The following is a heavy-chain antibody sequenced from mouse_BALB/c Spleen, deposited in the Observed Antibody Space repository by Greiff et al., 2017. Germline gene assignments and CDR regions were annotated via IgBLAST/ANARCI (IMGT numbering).Heavy chain of an antibody. CDR3: ARAGAYGNYAWFAY. CDR2: ISDGGSYT. V-gene: IGHV5-4*02. J-gene: IGHJ3*01. Sequence: EVQRVESGGGLVKPGGSLKLSCAASGFTFSDYYMYWVRQTPEKRLEWVATISDGGSYTYYPDSVKGRFTISRDNAKNNLYLQMSSLKSEDTAMYYCARAGAYGNYAWFAYWGQGTLVTVSA. CDR1: GFTFSDYY. D-gene: IGHD2-1*01.